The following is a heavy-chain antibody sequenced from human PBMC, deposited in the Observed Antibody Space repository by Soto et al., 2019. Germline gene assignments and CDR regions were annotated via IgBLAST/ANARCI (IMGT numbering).Heavy chain of an antibody. V-gene: IGHV4-59*01. CDR1: GGSISSYY. Sequence: SETLSLTCTVSGGSISSYYWSWIRQPPGKGLEWIGYIYYSGSTNYNPSLKSRVTISVDTSKNQFSLKLSSVTAADTAVYYCARAEGSSGWTSTFDYWGQGTLVTSPQ. CDR3: ARAEGSSGWTSTFDY. D-gene: IGHD6-19*01. CDR2: IYYSGST. J-gene: IGHJ4*02.